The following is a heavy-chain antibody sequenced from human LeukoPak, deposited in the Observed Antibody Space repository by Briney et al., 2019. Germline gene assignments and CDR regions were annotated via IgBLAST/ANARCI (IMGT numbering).Heavy chain of an antibody. V-gene: IGHV3-30-3*01. D-gene: IGHD2/OR15-2a*01. CDR3: AREATTLFFDY. Sequence: PGRSLRLSCAASGFTFSSYAMHWVRQAPGKGLEWVAVISYDGSNKYYADSVKGRFTISRDNSKNTLYLQMNSLRAEGTAVYYCAREATTLFFDYWGQGTLVTVSS. J-gene: IGHJ4*02. CDR1: GFTFSSYA. CDR2: ISYDGSNK.